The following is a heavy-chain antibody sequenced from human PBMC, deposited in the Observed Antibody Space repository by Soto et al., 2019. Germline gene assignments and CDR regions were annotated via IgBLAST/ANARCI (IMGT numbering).Heavy chain of an antibody. CDR2: ISSSGLYT. CDR1: GFNFSEYY. D-gene: IGHD4-17*01. V-gene: IGHV3-11*06. Sequence: QVQLVESGGGLVQPGGSLRLSCAASGFNFSEYYMSWIRQAPGKGLEWLSYISSSGLYTNYADPVKGRFTIARDSAKSSLFLQMNSLRDEDTAVYYCARAPIYGDYGSSHYFDNWGQGALVTVSS. CDR3: ARAPIYGDYGSSHYFDN. J-gene: IGHJ4*02.